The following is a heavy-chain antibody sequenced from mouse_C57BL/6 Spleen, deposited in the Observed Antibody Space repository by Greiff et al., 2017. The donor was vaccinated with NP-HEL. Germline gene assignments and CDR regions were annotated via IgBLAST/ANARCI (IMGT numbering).Heavy chain of an antibody. Sequence: QVQLQQPGAELVKPGASVKLSCKASGYTFTSYWMQWVKQRPGQGLEWIGEIDPSDSYTNYNQKFKGKATLTVDTSSSTAYMQLSSLTSEDSAVYYCARSGYYGSSYPFFDYWGQGTTLTVSS. V-gene: IGHV1-50*01. D-gene: IGHD1-1*01. CDR1: GYTFTSYW. CDR2: IDPSDSYT. CDR3: ARSGYYGSSYPFFDY. J-gene: IGHJ2*01.